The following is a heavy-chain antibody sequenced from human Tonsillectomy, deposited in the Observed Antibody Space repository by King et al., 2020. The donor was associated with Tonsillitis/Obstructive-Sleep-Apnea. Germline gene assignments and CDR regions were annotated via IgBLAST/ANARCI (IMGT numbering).Heavy chain of an antibody. CDR1: GFTFSSYE. D-gene: IGHD6-13*01. Sequence: VQLVESGGGLVQPGGSLRLSCAASGFTFSSYEMNWVRQAPGKGLEWVSYISSSGSTIYYADSVKGRFTISRDNAKNSLYLKMNSLRAEDTAVYYCARDQASLTGGSLYLAFDIWGQGTMVTVSS. J-gene: IGHJ3*02. V-gene: IGHV3-48*03. CDR3: ARDQASLTGGSLYLAFDI. CDR2: ISSSGSTI.